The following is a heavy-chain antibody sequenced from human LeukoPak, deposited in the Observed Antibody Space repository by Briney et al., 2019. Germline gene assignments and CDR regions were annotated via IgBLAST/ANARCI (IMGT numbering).Heavy chain of an antibody. V-gene: IGHV3-23*01. J-gene: IGHJ4*02. Sequence: GGSLRLSCAASGFTFNTYTMNWVRQAPGKGLEWVSSISGSGGRTHYADSVRGRFTISRDNSKNTLYLQMDSLRAEDTAVYYCATPPTVTRNYWGQGTLVTVSS. D-gene: IGHD4-17*01. CDR1: GFTFNTYT. CDR2: ISGSGGRT. CDR3: ATPPTVTRNY.